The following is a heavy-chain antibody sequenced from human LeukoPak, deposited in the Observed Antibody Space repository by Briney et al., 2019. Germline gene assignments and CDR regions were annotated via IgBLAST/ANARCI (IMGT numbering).Heavy chain of an antibody. J-gene: IGHJ4*02. CDR1: GFTFRTYW. V-gene: IGHV3-74*01. Sequence: GGSLRLSCAASGFTFRTYWMHWVRQTPGQGLVWVSRINSDGSTTNYADSVKVRFTVSRDNAQNTLYLQMSSLRAEDTAVYYCARAGNYYFEYWGQGALVTVSS. CDR3: ARAGNYYFEY. D-gene: IGHD3-10*01. CDR2: INSDGSTT.